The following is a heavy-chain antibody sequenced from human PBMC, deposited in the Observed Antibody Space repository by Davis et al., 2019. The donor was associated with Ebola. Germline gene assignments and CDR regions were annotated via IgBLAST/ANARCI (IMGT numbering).Heavy chain of an antibody. D-gene: IGHD3-3*01. V-gene: IGHV1-58*01. Sequence: AASVKVSCKASGFTFPKSAVQWVRQARGQRLEWIGWIVIGSGHTTYAQKFQDRVTITRDTSTNTVYMELSSLRSEDTAVYYCARVGSITIFGVAVGMDVWGQGTTVTVSS. CDR2: IVIGSGHT. J-gene: IGHJ6*02. CDR1: GFTFPKSA. CDR3: ARVGSITIFGVAVGMDV.